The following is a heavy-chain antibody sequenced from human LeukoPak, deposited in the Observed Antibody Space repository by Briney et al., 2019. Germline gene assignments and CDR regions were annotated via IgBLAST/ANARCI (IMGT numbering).Heavy chain of an antibody. CDR3: VRKSYGDFLDYDYHLDV. V-gene: IGHV3-21*01. J-gene: IGHJ6*03. D-gene: IGHD4-17*01. Sequence: PGGSLSLSCAASGFTLRRNTMTWVRQAPGKGLEWVSSIKGRFTISRDNAKNSLYLQMNSLRVEDTAVYYCVRKSYGDFLDYDYHLDVWGKGTTVTVSS. CDR2: I. CDR1: GFTLRRNT.